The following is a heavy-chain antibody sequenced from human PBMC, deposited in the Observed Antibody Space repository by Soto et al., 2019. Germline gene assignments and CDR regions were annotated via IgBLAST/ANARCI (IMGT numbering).Heavy chain of an antibody. CDR3: ARDFSLRAPD. CDR1: GGTFSSYA. CDR2: IIPIFGTA. Sequence: SVKVSCKASGGTFSSYAIRWVRQAPGQGLEWMGGIIPIFGTANYAQKFQGRVTITADESTSTAYMELSSLRSEDTAVYYCARDFSLRAPDWGPGTLVDVFS. V-gene: IGHV1-69*13. J-gene: IGHJ4*02.